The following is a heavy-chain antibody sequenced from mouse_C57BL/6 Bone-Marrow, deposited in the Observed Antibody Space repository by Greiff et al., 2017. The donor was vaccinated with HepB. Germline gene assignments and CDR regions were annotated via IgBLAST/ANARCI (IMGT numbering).Heavy chain of an antibody. CDR1: GFSFNTYA. D-gene: IGHD2-5*01. J-gene: IGHJ4*01. V-gene: IGHV10-1*01. CDR2: IRSKSNNYAT. CDR3: VRRYSNYFYAMDY. Sequence: EVKLMESGGGLVQPKGSLKLSCAASGFSFNTYAMNWVRQAPGKGLEWVARIRSKSNNYATYYVDSVKDRFTISRDDSESMLYLQMNNLKTEDTAMYYCVRRYSNYFYAMDYWGQGTSVTVSS.